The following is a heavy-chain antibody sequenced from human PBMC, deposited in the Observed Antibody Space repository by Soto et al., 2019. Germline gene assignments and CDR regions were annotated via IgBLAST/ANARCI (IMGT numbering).Heavy chain of an antibody. D-gene: IGHD3-10*01. CDR1: GGTFSSYA. V-gene: IGHV1-69*12. CDR3: ARGVRWPRGEYYYGMDV. Sequence: QVQLVQSGAEVKKPGSSVKVSCKASGGTFSSYAISWVRQAPGQGLEWMGGIIPIFGTANYAQKFQGRVTITADESTSTAYMELSSLRSEDTAVYYCARGVRWPRGEYYYGMDVWGQGTTVTVSS. CDR2: IIPIFGTA. J-gene: IGHJ6*02.